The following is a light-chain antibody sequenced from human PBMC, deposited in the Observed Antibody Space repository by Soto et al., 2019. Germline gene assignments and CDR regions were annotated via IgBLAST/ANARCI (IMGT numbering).Light chain of an antibody. CDR3: QSYDSSLRVV. V-gene: IGLV1-40*01. Sequence: QSVLTQPPSVSEAPGQRVTISCTGSNSNIGAGSDVHWYQQLPGTAPKLLIYVNRNRPSGVPDRFSGSKSGTSASLAITGLQAEDEADYYCQSYDSSLRVVFGGGTKLTVL. CDR2: VNR. CDR1: NSNIGAGSD. J-gene: IGLJ2*01.